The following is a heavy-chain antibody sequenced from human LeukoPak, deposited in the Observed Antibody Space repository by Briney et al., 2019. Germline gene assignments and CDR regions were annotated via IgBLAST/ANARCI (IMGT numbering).Heavy chain of an antibody. V-gene: IGHV4-38-2*01. Sequence: PSETLSLTCAVSGYCISSGYYWGWIRQPPGKGLEWIGSIYHSGSTYYNPSLKSRITISVDTSKNQFSLKLSSVTAADTAVYYGARWDSGEWFHDAFDIWGQGTMVTVSS. CDR1: GYCISSGYY. CDR3: ARWDSGEWFHDAFDI. D-gene: IGHD3-3*01. J-gene: IGHJ3*02. CDR2: IYHSGST.